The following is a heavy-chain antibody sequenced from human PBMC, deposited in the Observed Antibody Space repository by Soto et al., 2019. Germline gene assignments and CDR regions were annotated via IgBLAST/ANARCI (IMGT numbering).Heavy chain of an antibody. D-gene: IGHD6-6*01. J-gene: IGHJ3*02. Sequence: GGSLRLSCAAAGFTFSSYGMQWVRQAPGKGLEWVAVIWYDGSNKYYADSVKGQFTISRDNSKNTLYLQMNSLRAEDTAVYYCARDLSRNFNAAPDAFDIWGQGTMVTVSS. CDR2: IWYDGSNK. V-gene: IGHV3-33*01. CDR1: GFTFSSYG. CDR3: ARDLSRNFNAAPDAFDI.